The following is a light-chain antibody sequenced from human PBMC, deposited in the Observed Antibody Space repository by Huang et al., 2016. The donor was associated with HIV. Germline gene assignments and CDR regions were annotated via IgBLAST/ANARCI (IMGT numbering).Light chain of an antibody. CDR2: GAS. V-gene: IGKV3-15*01. Sequence: EIVMSQSPVTLSGSPGDRVTLSCRASQSVNSNLAWYQQKSGQAPRRLSFGASTRATGVPDRFSGSGAGTEFTLTISSLQSEDFAVYYCQQYDNWPPYTFGQGTKLDI. CDR3: QQYDNWPPYT. J-gene: IGKJ2*01. CDR1: QSVNSN.